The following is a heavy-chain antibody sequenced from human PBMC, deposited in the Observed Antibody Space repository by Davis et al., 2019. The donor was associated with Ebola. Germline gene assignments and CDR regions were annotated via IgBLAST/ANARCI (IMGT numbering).Heavy chain of an antibody. Sequence: GESLKISCAASGFTFSGSAMHWVRQASGKGLEWVGRIRSKANSYATAYAASVKGRFTISRDDSKNTAYLQMNSLKTEDTAVYYCTGTVTTGQSDYWGQGTLVTVSS. D-gene: IGHD4-17*01. J-gene: IGHJ4*02. V-gene: IGHV3-73*01. CDR2: IRSKANSYAT. CDR1: GFTFSGSA. CDR3: TGTVTTGQSDY.